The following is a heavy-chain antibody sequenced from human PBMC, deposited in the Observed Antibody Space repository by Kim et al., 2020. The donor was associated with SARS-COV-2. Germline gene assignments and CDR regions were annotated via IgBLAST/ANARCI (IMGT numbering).Heavy chain of an antibody. J-gene: IGHJ5*02. CDR3: ARAPGMLSWFDP. V-gene: IGHV1-8*01. CDR2: SGNT. Sequence: SGNTGYAPKFQGRVTMTWNTSISTAYMELSSLRSEDTAVYYCARAPGMLSWFDPWGQGTLVTVSS. D-gene: IGHD2-8*01.